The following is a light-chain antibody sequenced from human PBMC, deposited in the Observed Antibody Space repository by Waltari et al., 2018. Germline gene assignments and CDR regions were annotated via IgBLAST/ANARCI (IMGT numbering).Light chain of an antibody. CDR3: QQYYNPPLT. Sequence: DIVMTQSPDSLAVSLGKRATINCQSSPNVLFTSNDKNYLAWYQQKAGQPPKLLIYWASTRKSGVPDRFSGSGSGTDFTLTISSLQAEDVAVYYCQQYYNPPLTFGGGTKVEIK. CDR1: PNVLFTSNDKNY. V-gene: IGKV4-1*01. CDR2: WAS. J-gene: IGKJ4*01.